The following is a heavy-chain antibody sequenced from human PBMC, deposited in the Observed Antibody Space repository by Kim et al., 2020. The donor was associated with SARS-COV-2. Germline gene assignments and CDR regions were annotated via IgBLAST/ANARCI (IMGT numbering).Heavy chain of an antibody. D-gene: IGHD3-3*01. CDR3: ASASRSTSFGMVTAPGAFDY. CDR1: GGSISSYY. V-gene: IGHV4-59*01. Sequence: SETLSLTCTVSGGSISSYYWSWIRQPPGKGLEWIGYIYYSGSTNYNPSLKSRVTISVDTSKNQFSLKLSSVTAADTAVYYCASASRSTSFGMVTAPGAFDYWGQGTMVTVSS. CDR2: IYYSGST. J-gene: IGHJ4*03.